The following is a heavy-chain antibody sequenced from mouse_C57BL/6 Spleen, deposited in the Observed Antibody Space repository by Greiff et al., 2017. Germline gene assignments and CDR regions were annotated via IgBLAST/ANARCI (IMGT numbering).Heavy chain of an antibody. CDR1: GYSFTGYY. CDR3: AREEFTTPSAWFAY. D-gene: IGHD1-1*01. V-gene: IGHV1-43*01. J-gene: IGHJ3*01. Sequence: EVKLQESGPELVKPGASVKISCKASGYSFTGYYMHWVKQSSEKSLEWIGEINPSTGGTSYNQKFKGKATLTVDKSSSTAYMQLKSLTSEDSAVYYCAREEFTTPSAWFAYWGQGTLVTVSA. CDR2: INPSTGGT.